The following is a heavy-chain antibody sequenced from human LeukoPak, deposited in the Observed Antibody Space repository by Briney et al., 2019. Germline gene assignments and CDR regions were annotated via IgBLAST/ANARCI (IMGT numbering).Heavy chain of an antibody. Sequence: GGSLRLSCAASGFTFNNYVMSWVREAPGKGLEWVANIKQDESEKYYVGAVKGRLNISRDNAKNSLYLQMNSLGVEDTAVNYCARLSTESHYYMDVWGKGTTVTVSS. CDR2: IKQDESEK. D-gene: IGHD2-2*01. V-gene: IGHV3-7*01. J-gene: IGHJ6*03. CDR1: GFTFNNYV. CDR3: ARLSTESHYYMDV.